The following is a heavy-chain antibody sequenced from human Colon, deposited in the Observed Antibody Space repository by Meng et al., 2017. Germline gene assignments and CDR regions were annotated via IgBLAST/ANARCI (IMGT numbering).Heavy chain of an antibody. V-gene: IGHV4-30-4*01. Sequence: QVQLQESGPRVVKPSQTLSLTCTISGGSINSADYYWNWIRQSPGKGLEWLGYIHSRGNTYYTPSLKSRLTMSLDTSKNQFSLRLTSVTAADTAVYYCARNPVIPDARTFDFWGQGALVTVSS. J-gene: IGHJ4*02. CDR1: GGSINSADYY. D-gene: IGHD2-2*01. CDR2: IHSRGNT. CDR3: ARNPVIPDARTFDF.